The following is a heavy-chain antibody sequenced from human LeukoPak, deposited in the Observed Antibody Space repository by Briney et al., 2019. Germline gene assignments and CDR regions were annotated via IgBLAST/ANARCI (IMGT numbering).Heavy chain of an antibody. D-gene: IGHD5-18*01. V-gene: IGHV1-2*02. Sequence: ASVKVSCKASGYTFTGYYIHWVRQAPGQGLEWMGWINPNRGGTNYAQKFQGRVTMTRDTSISTAYMELSRLRSDDTAVYYCARLRVDTAMAFDYWGQGTLVTVSS. CDR3: ARLRVDTAMAFDY. J-gene: IGHJ4*02. CDR1: GYTFTGYY. CDR2: INPNRGGT.